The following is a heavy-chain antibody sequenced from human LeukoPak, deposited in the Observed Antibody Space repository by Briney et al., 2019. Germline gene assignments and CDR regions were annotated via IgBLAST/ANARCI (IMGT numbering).Heavy chain of an antibody. V-gene: IGHV3-53*01. D-gene: IGHD1-26*01. CDR1: GFTVSSNY. CDR2: IYSGGTT. CDR3: ASRSGSYWYYFDY. Sequence: GGSLRLSCAASGFTVSSNYTSWVRQAPGKGLEWVSVIYSGGTTYYADSVKGRFTISRDNSKNTLYLQMNSLRAEDTAVYYCASRSGSYWYYFDYWGQGTLVTVSS. J-gene: IGHJ4*02.